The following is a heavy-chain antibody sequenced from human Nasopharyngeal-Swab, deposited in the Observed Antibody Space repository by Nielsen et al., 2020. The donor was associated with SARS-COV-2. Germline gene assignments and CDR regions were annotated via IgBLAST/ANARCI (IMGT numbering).Heavy chain of an antibody. CDR2: ISSSSAYI. Sequence: GGSLRLSCAASGFTFNTYSMNWVRQAPGKGLEWVSSISSSSAYIYYADSVKGRSTISRDNAKNSLYLQMNSLRAEDTAVYYCAKDYYGSGGAYYFDYWGQGTLVTVSS. CDR3: AKDYYGSGGAYYFDY. CDR1: GFTFNTYS. V-gene: IGHV3-21*01. J-gene: IGHJ4*02. D-gene: IGHD3-10*01.